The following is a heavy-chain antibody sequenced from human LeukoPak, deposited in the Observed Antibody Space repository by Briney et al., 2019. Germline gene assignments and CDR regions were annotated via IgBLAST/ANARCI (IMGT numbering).Heavy chain of an antibody. J-gene: IGHJ3*02. CDR2: ISYDGSNK. Sequence: GGSLRLSCAASGFTFSSYAMHWVRQAPGKGLEWGAVISYDGSNKYYADSVKGRSTISRDNSKNTLYLQMNSLRAEDTAVYYCARDRGVVPITGAFDIWGQGTMVTVSS. CDR3: ARDRGVVPITGAFDI. V-gene: IGHV3-30*04. CDR1: GFTFSSYA. D-gene: IGHD3-10*01.